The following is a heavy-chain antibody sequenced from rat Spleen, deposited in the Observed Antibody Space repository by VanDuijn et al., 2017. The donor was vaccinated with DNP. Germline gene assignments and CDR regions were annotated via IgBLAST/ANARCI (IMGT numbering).Heavy chain of an antibody. Sequence: EVRLVESGGGLVQPGRSLQLSCAASGFTFSDYAMAWVRQAPKQGLDWVAYMRYEGDSTYHGDSVKGRFTSSRDNAKSTLYLQMNSLRSEDTASYYCARRRYGYGLFDYWGQGVMVTVSS. J-gene: IGHJ2*01. CDR3: ARRRYGYGLFDY. CDR2: MRYEGDST. D-gene: IGHD1-7*01. CDR1: GFTFSDYA. V-gene: IGHV5-22*01.